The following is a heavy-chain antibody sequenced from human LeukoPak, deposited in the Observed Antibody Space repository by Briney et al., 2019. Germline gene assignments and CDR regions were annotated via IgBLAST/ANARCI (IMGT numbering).Heavy chain of an antibody. CDR1: GYSFTSYW. V-gene: IGHV5-51*01. Sequence: GESLKISCKGSGYSFTSYWIGWVRQMPGKGLEWMGIIYPGDSDTRYSPSFQGQVTISADKSISTAYLQWSSLKASDTAMYYCARLESSSWYQSYYYGMDVWGQGTTVTVSS. J-gene: IGHJ6*02. D-gene: IGHD6-13*01. CDR2: IYPGDSDT. CDR3: ARLESSSWYQSYYYGMDV.